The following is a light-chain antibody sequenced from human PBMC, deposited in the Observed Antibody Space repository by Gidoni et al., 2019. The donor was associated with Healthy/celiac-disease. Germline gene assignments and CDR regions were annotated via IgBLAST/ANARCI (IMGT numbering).Light chain of an antibody. V-gene: IGLV1-44*01. J-gene: IGLJ2*01. Sequence: QSVLTQPPSASGTPGQRVTISCSGSSSNIGSNTVNWYQKLPGTAPKLLIYSNNQRPSGVPDRFSGSTSGTSASLAISGLQSEDEADYYCAAWDDSLNGVVFGGGTKLTVL. CDR3: AAWDDSLNGVV. CDR2: SNN. CDR1: SSNIGSNT.